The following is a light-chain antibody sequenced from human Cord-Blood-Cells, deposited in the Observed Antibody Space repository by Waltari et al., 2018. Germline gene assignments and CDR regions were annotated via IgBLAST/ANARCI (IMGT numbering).Light chain of an antibody. V-gene: IGKV3-15*01. J-gene: IGKJ1*01. Sequence: EIVMTQSPATMSVSPGERATLSCRASQRVSRNLAWYQQTPGQAPRLLIYGASTRATGIPARFSGSGSGTEFTLTISSLQSEDCAVYYCQQYNNGPPGTFGQGTKVEIK. CDR2: GAS. CDR3: QQYNNGPPGT. CDR1: QRVSRN.